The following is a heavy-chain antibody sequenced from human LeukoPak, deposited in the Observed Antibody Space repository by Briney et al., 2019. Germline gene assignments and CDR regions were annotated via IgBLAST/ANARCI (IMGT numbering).Heavy chain of an antibody. CDR2: ISTTSTTI. D-gene: IGHD6-13*01. V-gene: IGHV3-48*02. CDR1: GLTFSTCN. CDR3: ARQPVAGFIATPGGWFDP. Sequence: GGSLRLSCAASGLTFSTCNMIWVRQAPGRGLEWVSYISTTSTTIYYADSVKGRFTISRDNAKSSLFLQMNSLRDEDTAVYYCARQPVAGFIATPGGWFDPWGQGTLVTVSS. J-gene: IGHJ5*02.